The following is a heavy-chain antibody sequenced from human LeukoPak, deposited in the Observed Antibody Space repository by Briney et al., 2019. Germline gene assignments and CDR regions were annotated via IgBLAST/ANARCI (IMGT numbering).Heavy chain of an antibody. Sequence: PGGSLRLSCEASGFTFSSYEMSWVRQAPGKGLEWVSGLNENGMKTDYADSVKGRFIISRDNSRNTLYLQMSSLKVEDTAVYYCAKLPTVYGVADSFDMWGQGTTVNVSS. CDR1: GFTFSSYE. CDR3: AKLPTVYGVADSFDM. V-gene: IGHV3-23*01. CDR2: LNENGMKT. J-gene: IGHJ3*02. D-gene: IGHD2-8*01.